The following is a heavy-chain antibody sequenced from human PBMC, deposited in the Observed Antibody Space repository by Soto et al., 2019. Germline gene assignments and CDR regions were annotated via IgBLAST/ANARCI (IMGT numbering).Heavy chain of an antibody. CDR3: ARGGSWGPDY. J-gene: IGHJ4*02. D-gene: IGHD2-15*01. V-gene: IGHV3-7*01. Sequence: EVQLVESGDLVQPGGSLRLSCAASGFTFSDFWMSWVRQAPGKGLDWVANIKPDGSEKYYVDSVEGRITISRDNTKDSLYLQMNSLRAEDTAVYYCARGGSWGPDYWGQGTLVTVSS. CDR2: IKPDGSEK. CDR1: GFTFSDFW.